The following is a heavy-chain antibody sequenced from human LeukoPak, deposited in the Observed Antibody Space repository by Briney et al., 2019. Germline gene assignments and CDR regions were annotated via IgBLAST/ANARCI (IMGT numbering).Heavy chain of an antibody. D-gene: IGHD3-3*01. J-gene: IGHJ4*02. CDR1: GFTFSSYW. CDR3: ARLLEWLPLDY. Sequence: GGSLRLSCAASGFTFSSYWLHSVRQAPGKGLVWVSRINSDGSSTSYADSVKGRFTISRDNDKNTLYLQMNSLRAEDTAVYYCARLLEWLPLDYWGQGTLVTVSS. CDR2: INSDGSST. V-gene: IGHV3-74*01.